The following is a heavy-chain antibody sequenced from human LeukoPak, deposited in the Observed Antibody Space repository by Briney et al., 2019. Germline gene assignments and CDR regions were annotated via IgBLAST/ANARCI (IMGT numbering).Heavy chain of an antibody. V-gene: IGHV3-9*02. Sequence: PGRSLRLSCAASGFTSDDYAMHWVRHAPGKGLEWVSGISWNSGSIGYADSVKGRFTISRDNAKNSLYLQMNSLRAEDTALYYCAKGLGYSYGYPFDYWGQGTLVTVSS. CDR3: AKGLGYSYGYPFDY. CDR1: GFTSDDYA. J-gene: IGHJ4*02. CDR2: ISWNSGSI. D-gene: IGHD5-18*01.